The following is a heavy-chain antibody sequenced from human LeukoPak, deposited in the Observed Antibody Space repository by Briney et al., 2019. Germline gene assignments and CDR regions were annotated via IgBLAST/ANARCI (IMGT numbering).Heavy chain of an antibody. V-gene: IGHV1-8*02. CDR1: GYTFTSYG. J-gene: IGHJ4*02. CDR3: ARGWGTVTQIDY. D-gene: IGHD4-17*01. Sequence: GASVKVSCKASGYTFTSYGISWVRQAPGQGLEWMGWVNPNSGNTGYAQKFQGRVTMTRNTSISTAYMELSSLRSEDTAVYYCARGWGTVTQIDYWGQGTLVTVSS. CDR2: VNPNSGNT.